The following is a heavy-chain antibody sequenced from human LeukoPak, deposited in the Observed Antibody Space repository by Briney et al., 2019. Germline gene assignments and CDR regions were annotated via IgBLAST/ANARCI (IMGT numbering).Heavy chain of an antibody. CDR2: INWSGGST. Sequence: PGGSLRLSCAASGFTFDDYGMSWVRQAPGKGLEWVSGINWSGGSTGYADSVKGRFTISRDNAKNSLYLQMNSLRAEDTALYHCARVASVGPNGYCSGGSCYAGMDVWGQGTTVTVSS. CDR3: ARVASVGPNGYCSGGSCYAGMDV. J-gene: IGHJ6*02. CDR1: GFTFDDYG. V-gene: IGHV3-20*01. D-gene: IGHD2-15*01.